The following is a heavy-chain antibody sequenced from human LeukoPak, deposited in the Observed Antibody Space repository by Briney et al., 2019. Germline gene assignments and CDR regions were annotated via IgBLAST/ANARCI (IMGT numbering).Heavy chain of an antibody. Sequence: SETPSLTCAVYGGSFSGYYRSWIRQPPGKGLEWIGEINHSGSTNYNPSLKSRVTISVDTSKNQFSLKLSSVTAADTAVYYCARGGLQLWSKVPDYWGQGTLVTVSS. CDR2: INHSGST. V-gene: IGHV4-34*01. CDR1: GGSFSGYY. J-gene: IGHJ4*02. CDR3: ARGGLQLWSKVPDY. D-gene: IGHD5-18*01.